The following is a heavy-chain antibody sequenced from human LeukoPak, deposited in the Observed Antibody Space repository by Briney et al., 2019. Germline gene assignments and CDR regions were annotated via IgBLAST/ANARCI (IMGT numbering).Heavy chain of an antibody. J-gene: IGHJ4*02. V-gene: IGHV3-7*01. CDR3: VRASRELLRDY. CDR1: GLTFSSFW. Sequence: GGSLRLSCAASGLTFSSFWMTWVRPAPGKGLEWVANIKPDGSEEYYVNSVTGRFPISRVNAKNSLYLQMNSLRAEDTAVYYCVRASRELLRDYWGQGTLVTVSS. CDR2: IKPDGSEE. D-gene: IGHD1-26*01.